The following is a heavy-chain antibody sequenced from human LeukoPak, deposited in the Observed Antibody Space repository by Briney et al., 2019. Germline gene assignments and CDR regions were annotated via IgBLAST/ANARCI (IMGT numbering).Heavy chain of an antibody. CDR2: ISSSGGII. V-gene: IGHV3-48*03. CDR3: ARMRPELDY. J-gene: IGHJ4*02. CDR1: GFTFSSYE. Sequence: PGGSLRLSCAASGFTFSSYEMNWVRQAPGKGLEWVSYISSSGGIIYYADSVKGRFTISRDNAKNSLYLQMNSLRAEDTAVYYCARMRPELDYWGQGTLVTVSS. D-gene: IGHD6-6*01.